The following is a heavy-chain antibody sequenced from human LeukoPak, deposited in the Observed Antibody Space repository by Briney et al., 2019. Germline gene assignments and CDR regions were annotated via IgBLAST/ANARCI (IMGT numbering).Heavy chain of an antibody. D-gene: IGHD3-9*01. Sequence: SGGSLRLSCAASGFTVSSNYMSWVRQAPGKGLEWVSVIYSGGSTYYADSVKGRFTISRDNSKNTLYLKVNSLRAEDTAVYYCANYDILTGYFDYWGQGTLVTVSS. CDR1: GFTVSSNY. CDR3: ANYDILTGYFDY. J-gene: IGHJ4*02. V-gene: IGHV3-53*01. CDR2: IYSGGST.